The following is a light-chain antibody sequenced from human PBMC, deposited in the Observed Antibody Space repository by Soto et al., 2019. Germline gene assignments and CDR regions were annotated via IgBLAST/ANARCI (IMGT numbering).Light chain of an antibody. J-gene: IGLJ1*01. Sequence: QSALTQATCVSGSPGQSIAISCTGNHNDIGTYDYVSWYQQHPGRAPRLLIHGVTTRASGISDRFSASKSGLTASLTISGLQPEDEADYYCSSFTSNRIYVFGPGTKV. CDR2: GVT. CDR1: HNDIGTYDY. V-gene: IGLV2-14*03. CDR3: SSFTSNRIYV.